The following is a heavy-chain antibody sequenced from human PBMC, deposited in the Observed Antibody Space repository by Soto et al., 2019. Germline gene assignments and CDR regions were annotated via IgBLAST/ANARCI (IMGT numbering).Heavy chain of an antibody. D-gene: IGHD3-10*01. CDR3: ARAYYYQGSVDRHFDY. CDR2: INSDGSST. CDR1: GFTFSTYW. Sequence: PGGSLRLSCAASGFTFSTYWMHWVRQAPGKGLVWVSRINSDGSSTTYADSVKGRFTISRDNAKNTLYLQMNSLRAEDTAVYYCARAYYYQGSVDRHFDYWGQGTLVTVSS. V-gene: IGHV3-74*01. J-gene: IGHJ4*02.